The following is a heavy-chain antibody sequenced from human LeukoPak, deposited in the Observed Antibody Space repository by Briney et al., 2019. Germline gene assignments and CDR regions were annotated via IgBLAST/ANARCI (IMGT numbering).Heavy chain of an antibody. CDR1: GYTLTELS. CDR2: FDPEDGET. D-gene: IGHD3-16*02. CDR3: ARTNYDYVWGSYRNAFDI. J-gene: IGHJ3*02. Sequence: ASVKVSCKVSGYTLTELSMHWVRQAPGKGLEWMGGFDPEDGETICAQKFQGRVTMTEDTSTDTAYMELSSLRSEDTAVYYCARTNYDYVWGSYRNAFDIWGQGTMVTVSS. V-gene: IGHV1-24*01.